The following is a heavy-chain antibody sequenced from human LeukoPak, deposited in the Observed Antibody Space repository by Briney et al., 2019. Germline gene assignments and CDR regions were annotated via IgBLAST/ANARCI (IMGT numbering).Heavy chain of an antibody. CDR2: IKQDGSEK. Sequence: PGGSLRLSCAASGFTFSSYWMSWVRQAPGKGLEWVANIKQDGSEKYYVDSVKGRFTISRDNAKNSLYLQMNSLRAEDTAVYYCGRGRDDYGDYDWFDPWGQGTLVTVSS. J-gene: IGHJ5*02. CDR3: GRGRDDYGDYDWFDP. D-gene: IGHD4-17*01. CDR1: GFTFSSYW. V-gene: IGHV3-7*01.